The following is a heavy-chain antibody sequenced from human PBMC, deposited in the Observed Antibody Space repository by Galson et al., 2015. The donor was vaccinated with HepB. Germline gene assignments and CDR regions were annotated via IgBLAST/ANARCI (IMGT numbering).Heavy chain of an antibody. V-gene: IGHV3-23*01. CDR2: ISGSGDST. D-gene: IGHD6-19*01. CDR3: ARGGVVGGTDY. CDR1: GFTFSRYV. J-gene: IGHJ4*02. Sequence: SLRLSCAASGFTFSRYVMSWVRQAPGKGLEWVSTISGSGDSTHYADSVKGRFTISRDYAKNMLYLQMNSLRVDDAAIYYCARGGVVGGTDYWGQGTLVTVSS.